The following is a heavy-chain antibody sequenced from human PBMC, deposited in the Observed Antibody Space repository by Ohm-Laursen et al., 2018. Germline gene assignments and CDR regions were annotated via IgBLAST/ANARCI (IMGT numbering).Heavy chain of an antibody. CDR3: VGGYITVFHY. CDR2: IWYDGNRK. V-gene: IGHV3-33*01. Sequence: SLRLSCAAPGFTFSNYGFHWVRQAPGKGLEWVAVIWYDGNRKYYAESVKGRFTVSRDDSKNTVYLQMNSLGAEDTALYYCVGGYITVFHYWGQGTLVTVSS. D-gene: IGHD5-12*01. J-gene: IGHJ4*02. CDR1: GFTFSNYG.